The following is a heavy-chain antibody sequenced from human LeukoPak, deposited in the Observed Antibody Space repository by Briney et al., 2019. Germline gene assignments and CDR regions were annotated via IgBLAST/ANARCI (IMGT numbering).Heavy chain of an antibody. Sequence: GGSLRLSCAASGFTFGDYYMSWIRQAPGKGLEWVSYISSSGSTIYYADSVKGRFTISRDNAKNSLYLQMNSLRAEDTAVYYCAREGITMVRGVGAYYYYGMDVWGQGTTVTVSS. CDR3: AREGITMVRGVGAYYYYGMDV. CDR2: ISSSGSTI. CDR1: GFTFGDYY. J-gene: IGHJ6*02. D-gene: IGHD3-10*01. V-gene: IGHV3-11*01.